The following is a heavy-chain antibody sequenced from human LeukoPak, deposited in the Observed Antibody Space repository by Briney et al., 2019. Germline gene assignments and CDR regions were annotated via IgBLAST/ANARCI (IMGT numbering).Heavy chain of an antibody. J-gene: IGHJ6*04. D-gene: IGHD3-10*01. CDR3: ARRRYGSVSYYYYGMDV. V-gene: IGHV3-21*01. CDR2: ISSSSSYI. Sequence: GGSLRLSCAASRFTFSSYSLDWVGQARGKGLEWVSSISSSSSYIYYADSVKGRFTISRDNAKNSLYLQMNSLRAEDTAVYYCARRRYGSVSYYYYGMDVWGKGTTVTVSS. CDR1: RFTFSSYS.